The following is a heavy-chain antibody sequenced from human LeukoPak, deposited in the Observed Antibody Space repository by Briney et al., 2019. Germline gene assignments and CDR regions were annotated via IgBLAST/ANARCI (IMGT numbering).Heavy chain of an antibody. V-gene: IGHV3-7*04. CDR3: ARGGFGYVYFDY. CDR1: GFTFSAYW. D-gene: IGHD2-8*01. CDR2: IKGDGSEK. J-gene: IGHJ4*02. Sequence: RPGGSLRLSCAASGFTFSAYWMSWVRQAPGKGLEWVAHIKGDGSEKYSVDSVKGRFTIPRDNAKSSLYLQMNSLRAEDTAIYYCARGGFGYVYFDYWGQGSLVTVSS.